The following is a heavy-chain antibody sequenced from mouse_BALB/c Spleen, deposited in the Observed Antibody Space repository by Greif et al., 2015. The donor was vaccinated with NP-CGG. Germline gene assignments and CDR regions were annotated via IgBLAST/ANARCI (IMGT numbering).Heavy chain of an antibody. CDR2: IDPANGNT. CDR3: ANWDWYFDV. J-gene: IGHJ1*01. Sequence: VQLQQSGAELVKPGASVKLSCTASGFNIKDTYMHWVKQRPEQGLEWIGRIDPANGNTKYDPKLQGKATITADTSSNTAYLQLSSLTSEDTAVYYCANWDWYFDVWGAGTTVTVSS. CDR1: GFNIKDTY. V-gene: IGHV14-3*02. D-gene: IGHD4-1*01.